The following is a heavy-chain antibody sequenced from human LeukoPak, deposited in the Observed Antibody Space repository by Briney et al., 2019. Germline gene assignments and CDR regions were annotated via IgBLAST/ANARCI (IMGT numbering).Heavy chain of an antibody. CDR2: IYYSGST. CDR3: ARVASRLGWFDP. V-gene: IGHV4-39*01. Sequence: SETLSLTCTVSGGSISSSSYYWGWIRQPPGEGLEWIGSIYYSGSTYYNPSLKSRVTISVDTSKNQFSLKLSSVTAADTAVYYCARVASRLGWFDPWGQGTLVTASS. D-gene: IGHD2-15*01. J-gene: IGHJ5*02. CDR1: GGSISSSSYY.